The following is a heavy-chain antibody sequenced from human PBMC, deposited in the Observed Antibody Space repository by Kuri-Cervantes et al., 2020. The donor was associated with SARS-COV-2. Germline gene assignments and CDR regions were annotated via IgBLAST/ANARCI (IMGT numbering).Heavy chain of an antibody. Sequence: SETLSLTCAFYGESFSGYYWNWIRQSPGKGLEWIGSIYYSGSTYYNPSLKSRVTISVDTSKNQFSLKLSSVTAADTAVYYCVSTYYYDSSGYYYLDYWGQGTLVTVSS. CDR1: GESFSGYY. J-gene: IGHJ4*02. CDR3: VSTYYYDSSGYYYLDY. D-gene: IGHD3-22*01. CDR2: IYYSGST. V-gene: IGHV4-34*01.